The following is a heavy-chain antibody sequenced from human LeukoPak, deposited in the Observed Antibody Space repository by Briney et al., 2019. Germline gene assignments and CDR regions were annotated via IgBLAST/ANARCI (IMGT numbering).Heavy chain of an antibody. J-gene: IGHJ4*02. CDR2: IWYDGSNK. Sequence: GGSLRLSCAASGFTFSSYGMHWVRQAPGKGLEWVAVIWYDGSNKYYADSVKGRFTISRDNSKNTLYLQMNSLRAEDTAVHYCARESPGYDILTGYYDYWGQGTLVTVSS. D-gene: IGHD3-9*01. V-gene: IGHV3-33*01. CDR1: GFTFSSYG. CDR3: ARESPGYDILTGYYDY.